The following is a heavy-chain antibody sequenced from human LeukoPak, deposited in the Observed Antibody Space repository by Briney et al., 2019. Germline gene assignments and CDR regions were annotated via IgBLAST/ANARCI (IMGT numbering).Heavy chain of an antibody. CDR1: GYTFTSYA. Sequence: ASVKVSCKASGYTFTSYAMNWVRQAPGQGLEWMGWIDTYTGNPTYAQGFTGRFVFSLDTSVSTAYLQISSLKAEDTAVYYCARWDYDSSGYALYYFDYWGQGTLVTVSS. D-gene: IGHD3-22*01. CDR2: IDTYTGNP. CDR3: ARWDYDSSGYALYYFDY. V-gene: IGHV7-4-1*02. J-gene: IGHJ4*02.